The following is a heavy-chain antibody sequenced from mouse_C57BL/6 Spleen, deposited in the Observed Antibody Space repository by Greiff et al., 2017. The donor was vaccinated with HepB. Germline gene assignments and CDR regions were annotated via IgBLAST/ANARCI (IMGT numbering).Heavy chain of an antibody. Sequence: VQLQQPGTELVKPGASVKLSCKASGYTFTSYWMHWVKQRPGQGLEWIGNINPSDGGTNYNEKFKSKATLTVYKSSSTAYMQLSSLTSEDSAVYYCARSLITTVVEDAWFAYWGQGTLVTVSA. D-gene: IGHD1-1*01. J-gene: IGHJ3*01. V-gene: IGHV1-53*01. CDR2: INPSDGGT. CDR1: GYTFTSYW. CDR3: ARSLITTVVEDAWFAY.